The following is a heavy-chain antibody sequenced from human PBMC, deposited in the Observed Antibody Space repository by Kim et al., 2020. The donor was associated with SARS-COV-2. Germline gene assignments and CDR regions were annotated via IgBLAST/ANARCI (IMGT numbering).Heavy chain of an antibody. CDR3: ARESSPTVLRYFDWLLDGMDV. CDR1: GYTFTSYA. Sequence: ASVKVSCKASGYTFTSYAMHWVRQAPGQRLEWMGWINAGNGNTKYSQKFQGRVTITRDTSASTAYMELSSLRSEDTAVYYCARESSPTVLRYFDWLLDGMDVWGQGTTVTVSS. CDR2: INAGNGNT. D-gene: IGHD3-9*01. V-gene: IGHV1-3*01. J-gene: IGHJ6*02.